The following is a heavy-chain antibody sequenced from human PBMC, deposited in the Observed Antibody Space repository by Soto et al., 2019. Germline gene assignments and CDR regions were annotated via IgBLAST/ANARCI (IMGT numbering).Heavy chain of an antibody. CDR3: ARTPSQSGSYRYFDY. V-gene: IGHV1-2*02. J-gene: IGHJ4*02. CDR2: INPNSGGT. D-gene: IGHD1-26*01. CDR1: GYTFTGYY. Sequence: ASVKVSCKASGYTFTGYYMHWVRQAPGQGLEWMGWINPNSGGTNYAQKFQGRVTMTRDTSTSTVYMELSSLRSEDTAVYYCARTPSQSGSYRYFDYWGQGTLVTVSS.